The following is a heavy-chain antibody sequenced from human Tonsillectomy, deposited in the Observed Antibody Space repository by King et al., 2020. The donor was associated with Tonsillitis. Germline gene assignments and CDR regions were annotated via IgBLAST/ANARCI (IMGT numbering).Heavy chain of an antibody. V-gene: IGHV4-59*08. CDR3: ARHYASGRPYFDY. CDR2: IYYSGST. CDR1: GGYISGYY. D-gene: IGHD3-10*01. Sequence: LQLQESGPGLVKPSETLSLTCTVSGGYISGYYWSWIRQPPGKGLEWIGYIYYSGSTKYNPSLKSRVTISIDTSKNQFSLKLSSVTAADTAVYYCARHYASGRPYFDYWGQGTLVTVSS. J-gene: IGHJ4*02.